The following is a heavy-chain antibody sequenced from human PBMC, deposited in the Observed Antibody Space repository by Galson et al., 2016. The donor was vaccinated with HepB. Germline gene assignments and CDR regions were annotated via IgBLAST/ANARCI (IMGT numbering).Heavy chain of an antibody. V-gene: IGHV3-7*01. CDR2: IKHDGSEK. CDR1: GFTFSNYW. CDR3: ARRSPSVRVGFYYYGMDV. D-gene: IGHD3-10*01. J-gene: IGHJ6*02. Sequence: SLRLSCAASGFTFSNYWMNWVRQAPGKGLEWVANIKHDGSEKYYVDSVKGRFTISRDSAKNSLYLQMNSLRAEDTAVYYCARRSPSVRVGFYYYGMDVWGQGTTVSVSS.